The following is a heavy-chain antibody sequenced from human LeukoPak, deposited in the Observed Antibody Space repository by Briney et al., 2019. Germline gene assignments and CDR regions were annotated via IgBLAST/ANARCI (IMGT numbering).Heavy chain of an antibody. Sequence: ETLSLTCTVSGGSISSYYWSWIRQPPGKALEWLVHIFSNDEKSYSTSLKSRLTISKDTSKSQVVLTMTNMDPVDTATYYCARGSITIFGNAFDIWGQGTMVTVSS. J-gene: IGHJ3*02. D-gene: IGHD3-3*01. CDR2: IFSNDEK. CDR3: ARGSITIFGNAFDI. CDR1: GGSISSYYW. V-gene: IGHV2-26*01.